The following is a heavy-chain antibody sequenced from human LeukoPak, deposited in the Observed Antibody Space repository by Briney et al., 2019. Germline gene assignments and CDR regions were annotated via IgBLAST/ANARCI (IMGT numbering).Heavy chain of an antibody. V-gene: IGHV4-34*01. J-gene: IGHJ3*02. CDR3: ARARIVGATFDAFDI. CDR2: IYHSGST. CDR1: GGSFSGHY. D-gene: IGHD1-26*01. Sequence: PSETLSLTCVVHGGSFSGHYWSWIRQPPGKVLEWIGEIYHSGSTNYNPSLKSRVTISVDTSKNQFSLKLSSVTAADTAVYYCARARIVGATFDAFDIWGQGTMVIVSS.